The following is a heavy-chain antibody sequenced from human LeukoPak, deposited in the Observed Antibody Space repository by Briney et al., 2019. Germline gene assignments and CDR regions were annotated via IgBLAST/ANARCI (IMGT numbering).Heavy chain of an antibody. D-gene: IGHD4-17*01. CDR1: GGTFSSYA. V-gene: IGHV1-69*05. Sequence: SVKVSCKASGGTFSSYAISWVRQAPGQGLEWMGGIIPIFGTANYAQKFQGRVTITTDESTSTAYMELSSLRSEDTAVYYCARDDYGDYVFDYWGQGTLVAVSS. J-gene: IGHJ4*02. CDR2: IIPIFGTA. CDR3: ARDDYGDYVFDY.